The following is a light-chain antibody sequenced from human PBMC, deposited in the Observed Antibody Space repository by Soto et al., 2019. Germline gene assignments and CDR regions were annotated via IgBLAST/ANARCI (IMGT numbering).Light chain of an antibody. CDR2: ETS. CDR1: TGAVTSGHY. CDR3: LLLDSGSRV. V-gene: IGLV7-46*01. J-gene: IGLJ3*02. Sequence: QSVVTQDPSLTVSPGGTVTLTCGSTTGAVTSGHYPYWFQQKPGQVPRTLIYETSNKHSWTPARFSGSLLGGNAALTLSNAQPDDEDDYYCLLLDSGSRVFGGGTQLTVL.